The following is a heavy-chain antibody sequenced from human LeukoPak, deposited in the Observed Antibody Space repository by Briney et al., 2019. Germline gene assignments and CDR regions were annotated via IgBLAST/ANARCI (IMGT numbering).Heavy chain of an antibody. J-gene: IGHJ6*02. V-gene: IGHV1-69*04. D-gene: IGHD1-20*01. CDR3: AREPLPLTGNDSYYYYGMDV. CDR2: IIPILGIA. CDR1: GGTFTSCA. Sequence: GASVKVSCKASGGTFTSCAISWVRQAPGQGLEWMGRIIPILGIANYAQKFQGRVTITADKSTSTAYMELSSLRSEDTAVYYCAREPLPLTGNDSYYYYGMDVWGQGTTVTVSS.